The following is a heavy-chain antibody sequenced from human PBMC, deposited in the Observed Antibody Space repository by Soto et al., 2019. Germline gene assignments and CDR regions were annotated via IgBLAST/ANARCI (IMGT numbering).Heavy chain of an antibody. CDR2: ISGSGFKK. CDR1: GFIFENFG. D-gene: IGHD1-26*01. J-gene: IGHJ5*02. V-gene: IGHV3-23*01. Sequence: GGSLRLSCAASGFIFENFGMSWVRQAPGKGLEWISSISGSGFKKYYADSVKGRFTISRDNSKSTVYLELNNLGAEDTAVYHCAKNQGVELVPLATVDWFDPWGQGTVVTVSS. CDR3: AKNQGVELVPLATVDWFDP.